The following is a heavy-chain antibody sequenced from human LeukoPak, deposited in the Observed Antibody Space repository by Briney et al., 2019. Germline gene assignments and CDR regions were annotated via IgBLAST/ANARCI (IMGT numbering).Heavy chain of an antibody. CDR1: GFTVSNNY. CDR3: ASGSGSYRTPYYYMDV. CDR2: IYSGGST. V-gene: IGHV3-53*01. Sequence: GGSLRLSCAASGFTVSNNYMSWVRQAPGKGLERVSVIYSGGSTYYADSVKGRFTISRDNSKNTLYLQMNNLRAEDTAVYYCASGSGSYRTPYYYMDVWGKGTTVTVSS. D-gene: IGHD3-10*01. J-gene: IGHJ6*03.